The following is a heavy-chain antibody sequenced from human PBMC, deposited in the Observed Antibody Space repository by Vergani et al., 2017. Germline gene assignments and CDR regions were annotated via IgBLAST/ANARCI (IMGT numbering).Heavy chain of an antibody. CDR2: IYYSGST. Sequence: QVQLQESGPGLVKPSETLSLTCTVSGGSISSYYWSWIRQPPGKGLEWIGYIYYSGSTNYNPSLKSRVTISVDTSKNQFSLKLSSVTAADTAVYYWARFGWALFGVGSLSGYYYMDVWGKGTTVTVSS. V-gene: IGHV4-59*01. CDR3: ARFGWALFGVGSLSGYYYMDV. CDR1: GGSISSYY. D-gene: IGHD3-3*01. J-gene: IGHJ6*03.